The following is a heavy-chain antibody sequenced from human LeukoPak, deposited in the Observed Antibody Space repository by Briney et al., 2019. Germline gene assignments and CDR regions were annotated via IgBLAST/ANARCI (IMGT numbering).Heavy chain of an antibody. Sequence: SETLSLTCTVSSGSISSSGYYWGWIRQPPGVGLEWIGNIYYSGSTYYNPSLESRVTISVDTSKNQFSLKLSSVTAADTAVYYCARRDSYPNNHLDYWGQGTLVTVSS. CDR2: IYYSGST. J-gene: IGHJ4*02. V-gene: IGHV4-39*01. D-gene: IGHD1-14*01. CDR1: SGSISSSGYY. CDR3: ARRDSYPNNHLDY.